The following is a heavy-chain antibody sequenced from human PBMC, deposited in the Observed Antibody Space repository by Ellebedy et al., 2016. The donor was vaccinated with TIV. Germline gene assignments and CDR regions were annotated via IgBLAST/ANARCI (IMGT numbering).Heavy chain of an antibody. CDR3: AKEGFSLNYAMDV. Sequence: GGSLRLXXAASGFTFDDYTMHWVRQAPGKGLEWVSLITWDGGSTYYADSVKGRFTISRDNTKNSLYLQMNSLRTKDTAFYYCAKEGFSLNYAMDVWGQGTTVTVSS. J-gene: IGHJ6*02. CDR1: GFTFDDYT. D-gene: IGHD3-16*01. CDR2: ITWDGGST. V-gene: IGHV3-43*01.